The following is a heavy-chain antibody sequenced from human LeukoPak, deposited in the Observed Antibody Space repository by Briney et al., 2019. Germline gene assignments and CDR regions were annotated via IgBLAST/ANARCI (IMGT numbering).Heavy chain of an antibody. V-gene: IGHV1-18*01. J-gene: IGHJ3*02. CDR3: AREEYCNSTTCHKAFDI. D-gene: IGHD2/OR15-2a*01. Sequence: ASAKVSCKASGYTFTSYGISWVRQAPGQGLEWMGWISAYNGNTYFAQNLQGRVTMTTDTSTSTAYMELRSLRSDDTAVYYCAREEYCNSTTCHKAFDIWGQGTMVTVSS. CDR1: GYTFTSYG. CDR2: ISAYNGNT.